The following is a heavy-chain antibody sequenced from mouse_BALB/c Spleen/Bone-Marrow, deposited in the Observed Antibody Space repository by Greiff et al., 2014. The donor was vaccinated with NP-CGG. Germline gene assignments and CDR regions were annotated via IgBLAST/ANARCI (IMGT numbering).Heavy chain of an antibody. CDR2: IKPSTGYT. V-gene: IGHV1-7*01. CDR3: ARGNPLYAMDY. Sequence: QLVESGAELAKPGASVKMSCKASGYTSTSYWMHWVKQRPGQGLEWIGYIKPSTGYTDYNQKFNDKATLTADKSSSTAYMQLSSLTSKDSAVYYCARGNPLYAMDYWGQGTSVTVSS. CDR1: GYTSTSYW. D-gene: IGHD2-1*01. J-gene: IGHJ4*01.